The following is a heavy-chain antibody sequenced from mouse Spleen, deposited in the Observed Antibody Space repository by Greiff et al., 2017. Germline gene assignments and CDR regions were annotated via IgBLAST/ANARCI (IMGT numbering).Heavy chain of an antibody. CDR2: IYPGDGDT. D-gene: IGHD1-1*01. V-gene: IGHV1-82*01. Sequence: VQLVESGPELVKPGASVKISCKASGYAFSSSWMNWVKQRPGKGLEWIGRIYPGDGDTNYNGKFKGKATLTADKSSSTAYMQLSSLTSEDSAVYFCARDYYGSQSLYAMDYWGQGTSVTVSS. J-gene: IGHJ4*01. CDR3: ARDYYGSQSLYAMDY. CDR1: GYAFSSSW.